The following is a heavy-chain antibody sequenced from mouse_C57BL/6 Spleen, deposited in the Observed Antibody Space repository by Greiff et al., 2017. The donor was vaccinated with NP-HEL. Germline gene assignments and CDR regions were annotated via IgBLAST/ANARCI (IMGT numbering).Heavy chain of an antibody. D-gene: IGHD1-1*01. V-gene: IGHV5-16*01. CDR1: GFTFSDYY. J-gene: IGHJ4*01. Sequence: EVKLMESEGGLVQPGSSMKLSCTASGFTFSDYYMAWVRQVPEKGLEWVANINYDGSSTYYLDSLKSRFNISRDNAKNILYLQMSSLKAEDTATYYCAREGSSSYDAMDYWGQGTSVTVSS. CDR3: AREGSSSYDAMDY. CDR2: INYDGSST.